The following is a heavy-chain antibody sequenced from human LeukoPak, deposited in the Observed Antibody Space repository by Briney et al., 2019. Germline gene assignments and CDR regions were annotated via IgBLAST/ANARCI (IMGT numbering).Heavy chain of an antibody. CDR2: IKSKSDGGTT. D-gene: IGHD4-23*01. V-gene: IGHV3-15*01. J-gene: IGHJ3*02. Sequence: GGSLRLSCAASGFTVSSNYMSWVRQAPGKGLEWVGRIKSKSDGGTTDYAAPVKGRFTISRDDSKNTLYLQMNSLKTEDTAVYYCQFTVVTTFDAFDIWGQGTMVTVSS. CDR1: GFTVSSNY. CDR3: QFTVVTTFDAFDI.